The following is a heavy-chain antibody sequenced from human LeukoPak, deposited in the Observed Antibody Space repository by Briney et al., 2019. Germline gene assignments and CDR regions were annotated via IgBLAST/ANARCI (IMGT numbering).Heavy chain of an antibody. CDR2: IYYSGST. V-gene: IGHV4-39*01. J-gene: IGHJ5*02. Sequence: SETLSLTCTVSGGSISSSSYYWGWIRQPPGKGLEWIGSIYYSGSTYYNPSLKSRVTISVDTSKNQFSLKLSSVTAADTAVYYCARPGEFYWFDPWGQGTLVTVSS. D-gene: IGHD3-10*01. CDR3: ARPGEFYWFDP. CDR1: GGSISSSSYY.